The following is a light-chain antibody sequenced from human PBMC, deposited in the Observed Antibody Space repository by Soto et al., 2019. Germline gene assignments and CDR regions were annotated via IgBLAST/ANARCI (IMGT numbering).Light chain of an antibody. Sequence: DIQMTQTPATLSEFAGDRVTVTCRASQSVSSWVAWYQEKPGRGPKLLIYDASTWQSGVPSRFIGSGSGTEFTLTITSLQPDDFATYYCQHYNTYSPGTFGQGTKVDIK. CDR1: QSVSSW. CDR3: QHYNTYSPGT. V-gene: IGKV1-5*01. J-gene: IGKJ1*01. CDR2: DAS.